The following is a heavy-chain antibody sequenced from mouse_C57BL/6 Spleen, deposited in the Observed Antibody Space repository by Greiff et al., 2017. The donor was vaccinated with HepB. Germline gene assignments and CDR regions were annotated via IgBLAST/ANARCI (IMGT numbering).Heavy chain of an antibody. CDR2: INPYNGDT. V-gene: IGHV1-19*01. J-gene: IGHJ2*01. D-gene: IGHD3-2*02. CDR3: AGRQLRSTEYYCGY. CDR1: GYTFTDYY. Sequence: EVQLQQSGPVLVKPGASVKMSCKASGYTFTDYYMNWVKQSPGKSLEWIGVINPYNGDTSYNQKFKGKATLTVDKSSSTAYMELNSLTSEDSAVYYCAGRQLRSTEYYCGYWGKGTTLTVSS.